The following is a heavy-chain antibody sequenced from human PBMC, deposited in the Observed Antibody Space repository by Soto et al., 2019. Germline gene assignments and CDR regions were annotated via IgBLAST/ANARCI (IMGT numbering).Heavy chain of an antibody. CDR3: AGGRDAYKSGY. D-gene: IGHD1-1*01. V-gene: IGHV4-61*01. CDR2: ILHSGST. CDR1: GGSVSRDPYY. Sequence: QEQLQESGPGLVKPSETLSLTCTVSGGSVSRDPYYWNWIRQPPGKGLEYIGFILHSGSTNYNPPLKSRVTISLDTSKNQVSLKLRSVTAADTAMYYCAGGRDAYKSGYWGQGTLVTVSS. J-gene: IGHJ4*02.